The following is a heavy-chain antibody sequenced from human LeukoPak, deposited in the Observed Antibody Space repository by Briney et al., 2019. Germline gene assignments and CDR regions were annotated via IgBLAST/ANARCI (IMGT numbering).Heavy chain of an antibody. CDR1: GFTLSSYS. CDR3: ARDRIVYGDYGDAFDI. V-gene: IGHV3-21*01. CDR2: ISSNSNYI. Sequence: GGSLRLSCAASGFTLSSYSMNWVRQAPGKGLEWVSSISSNSNYIYYADSVKGRFTISRDNAKNSLSLQMNSLRAEDTAVYYCARDRIVYGDYGDAFDIWGQGTMVTVSS. J-gene: IGHJ3*02. D-gene: IGHD4-17*01.